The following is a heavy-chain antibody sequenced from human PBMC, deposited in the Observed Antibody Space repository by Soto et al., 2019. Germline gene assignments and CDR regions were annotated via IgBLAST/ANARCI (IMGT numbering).Heavy chain of an antibody. V-gene: IGHV1-2*04. CDR3: ARGLVRTIFGVVTPSWFFDS. J-gene: IGHJ4*02. CDR1: GYTFTGYY. D-gene: IGHD3-3*01. Sequence: ASVKVSCKASGYTFTGYYIHWLRQAPGQGLEWMGWINPDSGGTNAAQKFQGWVTMTRETSISTAYMELSRLKSDDTAMYYCARGLVRTIFGVVTPSWFFDSWGQGALVTVSS. CDR2: INPDSGGT.